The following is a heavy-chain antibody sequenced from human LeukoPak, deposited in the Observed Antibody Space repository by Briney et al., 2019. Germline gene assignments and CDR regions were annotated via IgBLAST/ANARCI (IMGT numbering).Heavy chain of an antibody. CDR1: GGSISSYY. CDR2: IYYSGST. V-gene: IGHV4-59*01. Sequence: SETPSLTCTVSGGSISSYYWSWIRQPPGKGLEWIGYIYYSGSTNYTPSLKSRVTISVDTSKNQFSLKLSSVTAADTAVYYCASLGTDSYGSWGFDYWGQGTLVTVSS. D-gene: IGHD5-18*01. J-gene: IGHJ4*02. CDR3: ASLGTDSYGSWGFDY.